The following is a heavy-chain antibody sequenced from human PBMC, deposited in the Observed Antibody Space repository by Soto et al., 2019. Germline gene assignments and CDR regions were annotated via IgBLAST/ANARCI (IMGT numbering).Heavy chain of an antibody. D-gene: IGHD3-3*01. CDR3: ARTRASGITIFGVVIANYGMDV. J-gene: IGHJ6*02. V-gene: IGHV4-34*01. CDR1: GGSFSGYY. Sequence: SETLSLTCAVYGGSFSGYYWSWIRQPPGKGLEWIGEINHSGSTNYNPSLKSRVTISVDTSKNQFSLKLSSVTAADTAVYYCARTRASGITIFGVVIANYGMDVWGQGTTVTVSS. CDR2: INHSGST.